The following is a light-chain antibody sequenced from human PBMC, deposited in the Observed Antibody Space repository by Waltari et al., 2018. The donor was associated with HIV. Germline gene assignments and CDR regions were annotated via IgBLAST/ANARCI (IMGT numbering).Light chain of an antibody. CDR2: GAS. Sequence: EIVLTQSPGTLSLSPGERATLSCRASQSVSSSYLAWYQQKPGQAPRLLIYGASSRATGIPDRFRGSGSGTDFTLTISRLEPEDFAVYYCQQYGSSLGFTFGPGTKVDIK. J-gene: IGKJ3*01. V-gene: IGKV3-20*01. CDR3: QQYGSSLGFT. CDR1: QSVSSSY.